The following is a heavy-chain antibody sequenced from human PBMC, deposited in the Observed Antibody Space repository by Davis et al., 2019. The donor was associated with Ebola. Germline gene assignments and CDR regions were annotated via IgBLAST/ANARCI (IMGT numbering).Heavy chain of an antibody. J-gene: IGHJ4*02. CDR1: GGSISSSSYY. CDR2: IYYSGST. V-gene: IGHV4-39*07. CDR3: ARAIRTTVVTPYYFDY. Sequence: MPSETLSLTCTVSGGSISSSSYYWGWIRQPPGKGLEWIGYIYYSGSTYYNPSLKSRVTISVDTSKNQFSLKLSSVTAADTAVYYCARAIRTTVVTPYYFDYWGQGTLVTVSS. D-gene: IGHD4-23*01.